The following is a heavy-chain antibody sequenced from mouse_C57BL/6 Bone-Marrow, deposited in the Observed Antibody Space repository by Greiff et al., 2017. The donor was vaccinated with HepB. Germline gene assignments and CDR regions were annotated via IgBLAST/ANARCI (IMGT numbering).Heavy chain of an antibody. CDR3: ARFQKWLLPDWYFDV. D-gene: IGHD2-3*01. CDR2: IYPGSGST. CDR1: GYTFTSYW. V-gene: IGHV1-55*01. J-gene: IGHJ1*03. Sequence: VQLQQPGAELVKPGASVKMSCKASGYTFTSYWITWVKQRPGQGLEWIGDIYPGSGSTNYNEKFKSKATLTVDTSSSTAYMQLSSLTSEDSAVYYCARFQKWLLPDWYFDVWGTGTTVTVSS.